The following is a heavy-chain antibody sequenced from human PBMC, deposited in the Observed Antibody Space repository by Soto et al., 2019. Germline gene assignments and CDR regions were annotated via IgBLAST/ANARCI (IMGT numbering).Heavy chain of an antibody. CDR1: GGSISSSSYY. J-gene: IGHJ5*02. V-gene: IGHV4-39*01. Sequence: KPSETLSLTCTVSGGSISSSSYYWGWIRQPPGKGLEWIGSIYYSGSTYYNPSLKSRVTISVDTSKNQFSLKLSSVTAADTAVYYCARGAHYCSSTSCYDGISDPWGQGTLVTVSS. D-gene: IGHD2-2*01. CDR2: IYYSGST. CDR3: ARGAHYCSSTSCYDGISDP.